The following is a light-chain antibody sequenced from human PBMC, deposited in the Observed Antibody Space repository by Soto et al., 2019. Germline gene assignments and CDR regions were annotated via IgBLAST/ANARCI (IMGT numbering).Light chain of an antibody. V-gene: IGKV3-20*01. CDR1: QSVGNDY. CDR2: GAS. CDR3: QQYDTSPT. Sequence: VLTQSPGTLALSPGARATLSCRASQSVGNDYLAWYQQKPGQAPRLLIYGASSRATGTLDRFTGSGSGTDFTLAISKLESEDFAVYFCQQYDTSPTFRGGTKVEIK. J-gene: IGKJ4*01.